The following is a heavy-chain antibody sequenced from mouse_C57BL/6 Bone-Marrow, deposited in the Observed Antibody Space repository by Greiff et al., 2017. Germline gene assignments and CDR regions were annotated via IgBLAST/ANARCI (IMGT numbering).Heavy chain of an antibody. D-gene: IGHD2-4*01. CDR3: AREEIYYDYGFAY. J-gene: IGHJ3*01. Sequence: QVQLQQPGAELVMPGASVKLSCKASGYTFTSYWMHWVKQRPGQGLEWIGEIVPSDSYTNYNQKFKGKSTLTVDKSSSTAYMQLSSLTSEDSGVYYCAREEIYYDYGFAYWGQGTLVTVSA. V-gene: IGHV1-69*01. CDR1: GYTFTSYW. CDR2: IVPSDSYT.